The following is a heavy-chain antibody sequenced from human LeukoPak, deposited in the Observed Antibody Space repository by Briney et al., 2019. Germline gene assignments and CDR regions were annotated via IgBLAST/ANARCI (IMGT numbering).Heavy chain of an antibody. J-gene: IGHJ4*02. D-gene: IGHD6-19*01. CDR1: GFTISDYY. V-gene: IGHV3-11*01. Sequence: GGSLRLSCAASGFTISDYYMSWIRQAPGKGLECVSSISSSADTKDYADSVKGRFTISRDNAKNSLSLQLNSLRAEDTAVYYCARSGDGSGWYPFDYWGQGTLVTVSS. CDR3: ARSGDGSGWYPFDY. CDR2: ISSSADTK.